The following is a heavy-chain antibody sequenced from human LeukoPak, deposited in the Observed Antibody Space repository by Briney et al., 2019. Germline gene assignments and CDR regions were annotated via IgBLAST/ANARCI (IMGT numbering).Heavy chain of an antibody. CDR2: IYSGGST. Sequence: GGSLRLSCAASGFTVNSSHMSWVRQAPGKGLEWVSIIYSGGSTSYADSVKGRFIISRDNSKNTLYLQMNSLRAEDTAVYFCARDLSIAVFDYWGQGTLVTVSS. D-gene: IGHD6-19*01. V-gene: IGHV3-53*01. CDR1: GFTVNSSH. CDR3: ARDLSIAVFDY. J-gene: IGHJ4*02.